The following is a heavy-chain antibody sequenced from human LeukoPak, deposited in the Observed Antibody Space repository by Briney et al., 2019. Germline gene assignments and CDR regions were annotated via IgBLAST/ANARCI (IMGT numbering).Heavy chain of an antibody. CDR2: IYGTGST. V-gene: IGHV4-38-2*01. CDR1: GYSLGKNCY. J-gene: IGHJ4*02. D-gene: IGHD3-16*01. Sequence: KPSETLSLACAVSGYSLGKNCYWGWIRQPPGKGLEWIGRIYGTGSTSYNPSLMNRVTMSVDTSKNHFSLKLTSVTAADTAVYYCARYDSRGSASTRFDYWGQGILVTISS. CDR3: ARYDSRGSASTRFDY.